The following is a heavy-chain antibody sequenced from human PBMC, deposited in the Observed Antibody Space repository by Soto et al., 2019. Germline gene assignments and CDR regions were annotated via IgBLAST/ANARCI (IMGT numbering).Heavy chain of an antibody. V-gene: IGHV1-3*01. D-gene: IGHD6-19*01. CDR2: INAGNGNT. J-gene: IGHJ4*02. CDR1: GYTFTSYA. Sequence: ASVKVSCKASGYTFTSYAMHWVRQAPGQRLEWMGWINAGNGNTKYSQKFQGRVTITRDTSASTAYMELSSLRSEDTAVYYCARDQGVAGPGDDWGQGTLVTVSS. CDR3: ARDQGVAGPGDD.